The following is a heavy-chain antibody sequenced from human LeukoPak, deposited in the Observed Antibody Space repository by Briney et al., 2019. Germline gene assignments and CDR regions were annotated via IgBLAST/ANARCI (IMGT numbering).Heavy chain of an antibody. D-gene: IGHD2-2*02. Sequence: ASVKVSCKASAYTFTGYYMHWVRHAPGQGLEWMGWINPNSGGTNYAQKFQGRVTMTRDTSISTAYTELSRLRSDDTAVYYCASDWGLSQLEYCSNTNGYMGAFDIWGQGTMVTVSS. V-gene: IGHV1-2*02. J-gene: IGHJ3*02. CDR1: AYTFTGYY. CDR3: ASDWGLSQLEYCSNTNGYMGAFDI. CDR2: INPNSGGT.